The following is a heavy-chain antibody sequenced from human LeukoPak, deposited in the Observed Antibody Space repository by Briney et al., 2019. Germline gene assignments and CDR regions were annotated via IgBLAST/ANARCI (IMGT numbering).Heavy chain of an antibody. Sequence: ASVKVSCKASGYTFISCYMHWVRQAPGQGLEWMGIINPSGGSTSYAQKFQGRVTITRDTSTSTVYMELSSLRSEDTAMYYCAREERWLLIPLDHWGQGTLVTVSS. V-gene: IGHV1-46*01. D-gene: IGHD5-24*01. J-gene: IGHJ4*02. CDR2: INPSGGST. CDR3: AREERWLLIPLDH. CDR1: GYTFISCY.